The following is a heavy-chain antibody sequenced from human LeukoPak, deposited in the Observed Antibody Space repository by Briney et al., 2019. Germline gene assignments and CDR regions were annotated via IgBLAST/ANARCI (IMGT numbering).Heavy chain of an antibody. CDR3: ASLRSGWYGDY. Sequence: GGSLRLSCAASGFTVSSNYMSWVRQAPGKGLEWVSVIYSGGSTHYADSVKGRFTISRDNSKNTLYLQMNSLRAEDTAVYYCASLRSGWYGDYWGQGALVTVSS. CDR2: IYSGGST. D-gene: IGHD6-19*01. J-gene: IGHJ4*02. CDR1: GFTVSSNY. V-gene: IGHV3-66*01.